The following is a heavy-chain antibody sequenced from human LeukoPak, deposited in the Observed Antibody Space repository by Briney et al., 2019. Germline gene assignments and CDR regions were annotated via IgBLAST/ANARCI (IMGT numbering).Heavy chain of an antibody. CDR3: TRGGTAVIAPYAFDI. Sequence: SETLSLTCTVAGGSISSYYWWWIRQPPGKGLEWIGYIYYSGSTNCNPSVKSRVAMSVDTSKKQFSLKLSSLTAADTAVYYCTRGGTAVIAPYAFDIWGQGTMVTVSS. V-gene: IGHV4-59*01. D-gene: IGHD4-23*01. CDR2: IYYSGST. CDR1: GGSISSYY. J-gene: IGHJ3*02.